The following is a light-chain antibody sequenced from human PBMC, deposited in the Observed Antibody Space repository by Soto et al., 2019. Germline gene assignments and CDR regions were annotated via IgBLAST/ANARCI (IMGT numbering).Light chain of an antibody. CDR2: SAS. CDR3: QHYNSWPT. Sequence: ELVMTQSPGTLSVYPGEGAILSCRTSQSVSTNLAWYQQKPGQAPRLLIYSASTRAAGVPARFSGSGSGTEFTLTISGLQSEDLALYYCQHYNSWPTFGPRTRVEIK. CDR1: QSVSTN. V-gene: IGKV3-15*01. J-gene: IGKJ3*01.